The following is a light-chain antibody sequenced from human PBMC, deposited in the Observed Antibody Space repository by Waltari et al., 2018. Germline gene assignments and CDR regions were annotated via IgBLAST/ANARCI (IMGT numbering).Light chain of an antibody. J-gene: IGKJ4*01. V-gene: IGKV1-12*01. Sequence: DIQMTQSPSSVSASVGDRVTSTCRASQDITGWLAWYQQKPGKGPKMLIYSVSTLQSGVPTRFRGSGSGTKFTLTIASLQSEDSGTYYCQQATSFPPTFGGGTKVE. CDR2: SVS. CDR1: QDITGW. CDR3: QQATSFPPT.